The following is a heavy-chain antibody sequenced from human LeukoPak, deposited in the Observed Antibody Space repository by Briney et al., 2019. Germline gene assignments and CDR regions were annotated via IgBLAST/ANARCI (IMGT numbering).Heavy chain of an antibody. CDR3: ARHVGFSSTWYTWFDP. Sequence: PSETLSLTCADSGDSISSSTYYWAWIRQPPGKGLEWIGSIYYSGSTYYNPSLDSRVTLSVDTSKNQFSLRLISVTAADTAVYYCARHVGFSSTWYTWFDPWGQGTLVTVSS. D-gene: IGHD6-13*01. CDR1: GDSISSSTYY. CDR2: IYYSGST. V-gene: IGHV4-39*01. J-gene: IGHJ5*02.